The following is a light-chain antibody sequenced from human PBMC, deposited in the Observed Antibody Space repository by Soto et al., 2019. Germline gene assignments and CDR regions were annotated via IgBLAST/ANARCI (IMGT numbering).Light chain of an antibody. CDR2: GVS. CDR1: QSIRNS. V-gene: IGKV1-39*01. CDR3: QESYSTLT. Sequence: DIQMTQSPSSLSASVGDRVTITCRASQSIRNSLNWYQHKPGKVPKLLIHGVSNLHTGVPSRFSGSGSGTDFTLTISSLQPEDFATYYCQESYSTLTFGQGTRLDIK. J-gene: IGKJ5*01.